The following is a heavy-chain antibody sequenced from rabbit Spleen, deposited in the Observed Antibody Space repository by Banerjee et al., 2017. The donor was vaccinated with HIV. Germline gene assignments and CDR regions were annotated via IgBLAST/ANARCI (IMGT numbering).Heavy chain of an antibody. Sequence: QSLEESGGDLVKPGASLTLTCKASGLDFSGDSYDSYMCWVRQAPGKGLEWIACIDIGSSGFTYFASWAKGRFTISKTSSTTVTLQMTSLTAADAATYFCARGVYGDDYFNLWGQGTLVTVS. V-gene: IGHV1S40*01. J-gene: IGHJ4*01. CDR2: IDIGSSGFT. CDR1: GLDFSGDSY. CDR3: ARGVYGDDYFNL. D-gene: IGHD2-1*01.